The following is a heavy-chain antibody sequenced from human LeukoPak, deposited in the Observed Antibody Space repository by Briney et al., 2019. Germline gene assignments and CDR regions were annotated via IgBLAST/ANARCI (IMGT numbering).Heavy chain of an antibody. J-gene: IGHJ6*03. CDR3: ARVVAVTGTPVYYMDV. V-gene: IGHV1-2*02. Sequence: AAVKVSCKASGYMFTGYYMHWVRQAPGQGLEWMGWINPNSGGTNYAQKFQGRVTMTRDTSISTAYMDLNRLRSDDTAVYYCARVVAVTGTPVYYMDVWGKGTTVTVSS. CDR1: GYMFTGYY. CDR2: INPNSGGT. D-gene: IGHD6-19*01.